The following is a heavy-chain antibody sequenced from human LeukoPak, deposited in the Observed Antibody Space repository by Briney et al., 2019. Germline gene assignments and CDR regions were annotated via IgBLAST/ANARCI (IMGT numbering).Heavy chain of an antibody. CDR3: VSDAGNDYRYFDY. CDR2: ISTGSAFI. Sequence: GGSLRLSCAASGFSFKTYSMNWLRQAPGKGLEWLSSISTGSAFIYYSDSVSGRFTISRDDAQNSLSLQMNSLRAEDTAVYYCVSDAGNDYRYFDYWGQGTLVTVSS. V-gene: IGHV3-21*06. CDR1: GFSFKTYS. J-gene: IGHJ4*02. D-gene: IGHD1-1*01.